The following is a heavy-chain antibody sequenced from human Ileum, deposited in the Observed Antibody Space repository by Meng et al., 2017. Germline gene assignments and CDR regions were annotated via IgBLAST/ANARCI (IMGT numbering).Heavy chain of an antibody. CDR1: CVSLTRASYY. Sequence: QLQDPVQGLGRPPETLSLTCDVLCVSLTRASYYWSWIRQPPGKGLEWIGLIHYSGSRNYNPSLKSRVTMSVDTSKNQVSLRLTSVTAADTAVYYCARFYGSGTFEVHDYWGQGTLVTVSS. V-gene: IGHV4-61*01. D-gene: IGHD3-10*01. J-gene: IGHJ4*02. CDR2: IHYSGSR. CDR3: ARFYGSGTFEVHDY.